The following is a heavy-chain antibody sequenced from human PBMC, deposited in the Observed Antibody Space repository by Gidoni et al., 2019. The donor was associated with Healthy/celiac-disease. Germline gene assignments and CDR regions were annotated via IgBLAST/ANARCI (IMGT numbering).Heavy chain of an antibody. J-gene: IGHJ4*02. CDR3: ARPRYYYDSSGYYY. Sequence: EVQLVESGGGLVKPGGARRLSCAASGFTFSSYSMNWVRQAPGKGLEWVSSISSSSSYIYSAASVQGRFTISRDNAKNSLYLQMNSLRADDTAVYYCARPRYYYDSSGYYYWGQGTLVTVSS. CDR2: ISSSSSYI. CDR1: GFTFSSYS. D-gene: IGHD3-22*01. V-gene: IGHV3-21*01.